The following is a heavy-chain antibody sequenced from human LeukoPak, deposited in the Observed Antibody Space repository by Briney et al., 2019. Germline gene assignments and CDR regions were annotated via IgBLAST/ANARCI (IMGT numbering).Heavy chain of an antibody. D-gene: IGHD7-27*01. Sequence: GGSLRLSCGASGFTFSKHGMNWVRQAPGKGLEWLSGVSPPGGGTYYADSVKGRFTISRDDSKNTLSPQMNSLRVEDTAVYYCARDLAWGAFDYWGQGTLVSVSS. J-gene: IGHJ4*02. V-gene: IGHV3-23*01. CDR2: VSPPGGGT. CDR1: GFTFSKHG. CDR3: ARDLAWGAFDY.